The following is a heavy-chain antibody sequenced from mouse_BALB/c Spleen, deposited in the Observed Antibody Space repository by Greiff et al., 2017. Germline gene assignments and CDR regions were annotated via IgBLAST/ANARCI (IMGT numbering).Heavy chain of an antibody. Sequence: VQLVESGAELVKPGASVKLSCKASGYTFTSYYMYWVKQRPGQGLEWIGEINPSNGGTNFNEKFKSKATLTVDKSSSTAYMQLSSLTSEDSAVYYCTRGGYDDYAMDYWGQGTSVTVSS. D-gene: IGHD2-14*01. CDR3: TRGGYDDYAMDY. V-gene: IGHV1S81*02. J-gene: IGHJ4*01. CDR2: INPSNGGT. CDR1: GYTFTSYY.